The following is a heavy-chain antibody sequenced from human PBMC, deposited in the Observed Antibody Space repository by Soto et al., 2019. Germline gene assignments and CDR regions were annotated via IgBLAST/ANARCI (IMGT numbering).Heavy chain of an antibody. CDR2: IFSNDEK. CDR3: ARNYDFWSGSNWFDP. J-gene: IGHJ5*02. V-gene: IGHV2-26*01. D-gene: IGHD3-3*01. Sequence: WIRQPPGKALEWLAHIFSNDEKSYSTSLKSRLTISKDTSKSQVVLTMTNMDPVDTATYYCARNYDFWSGSNWFDPWGQGTLVTVSS.